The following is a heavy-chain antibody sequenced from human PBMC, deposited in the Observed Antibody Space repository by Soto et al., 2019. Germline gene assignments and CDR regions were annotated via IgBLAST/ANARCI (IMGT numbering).Heavy chain of an antibody. CDR1: GFNFSSYG. V-gene: IGHV3-33*01. J-gene: IGHJ4*02. D-gene: IGHD6-19*01. Sequence: HPGGDLRLSCAASGFNFSSYGMHWVRKDPGKGLEWVAVIWYDGSNKYYADSVKGRFTISRDNSKNTLYLQMNSLRAEDTAVYYCARDGSGWTGQDYWGQGTLVTVSS. CDR3: ARDGSGWTGQDY. CDR2: IWYDGSNK.